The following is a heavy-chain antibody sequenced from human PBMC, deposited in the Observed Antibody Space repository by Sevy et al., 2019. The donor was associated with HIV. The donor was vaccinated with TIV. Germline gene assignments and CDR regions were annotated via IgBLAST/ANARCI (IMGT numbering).Heavy chain of an antibody. CDR1: GFTFDDYA. Sequence: GGSLRLSCAASGFTFDDYAMHWVRQAPGKGLEWVSGIIWNSGSIGYADSVKGRFTISRDNAKNSLYLQMNSLRAEDTALYYCAKEWQQGDYYYGMDVWGQGTTVTVSS. CDR3: AKEWQQGDYYYGMDV. J-gene: IGHJ6*02. CDR2: IIWNSGSI. V-gene: IGHV3-9*01. D-gene: IGHD6-13*01.